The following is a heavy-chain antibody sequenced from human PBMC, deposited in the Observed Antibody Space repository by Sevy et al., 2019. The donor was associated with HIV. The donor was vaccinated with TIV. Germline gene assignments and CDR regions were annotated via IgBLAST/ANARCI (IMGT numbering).Heavy chain of an antibody. J-gene: IGHJ6*02. CDR1: GYTFTSYD. CDR3: ARGDFLYYDFWSGLPRTV. CDR2: MNPNSGNT. Sequence: ASVKVSCKASGYTFTSYDINWVRQATGQGLEWMGWMNPNSGNTGYAQTFQGRVTMTRNTSISTAYMELSSLRSEDTAVYYCARGDFLYYDFWSGLPRTVWGQGTTVTVSS. V-gene: IGHV1-8*01. D-gene: IGHD3-3*01.